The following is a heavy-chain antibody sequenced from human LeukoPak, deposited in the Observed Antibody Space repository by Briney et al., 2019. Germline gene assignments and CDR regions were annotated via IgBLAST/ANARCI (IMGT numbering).Heavy chain of an antibody. Sequence: GASVKVSCKASGYTFTSYAMNWVRQAPGQGLQWMGWINTNTGNPTYAQGFTGRFVFSLETSVSTAYLQISSLKAEDTAVYYCASRPIGYCSGGSCQTVSGMDVLGQGTTVTVSS. CDR1: GYTFTSYA. D-gene: IGHD2-15*01. J-gene: IGHJ6*02. CDR2: INTNTGNP. CDR3: ASRPIGYCSGGSCQTVSGMDV. V-gene: IGHV7-4-1*02.